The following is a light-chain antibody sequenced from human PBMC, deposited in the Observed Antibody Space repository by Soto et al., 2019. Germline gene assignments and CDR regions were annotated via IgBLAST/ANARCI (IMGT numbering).Light chain of an antibody. Sequence: QSALTQPASVSGSPGQSITISCTGTSSDVGAYNYVSWYQQHPGKAPKLMIFEVSDRPSGVSNRFSVSKSGNTASLTISGLQAEDEATYYCSSFTSSNTLVFGGGTKLTVL. CDR2: EVS. CDR3: SSFTSSNTLV. V-gene: IGLV2-14*01. J-gene: IGLJ2*01. CDR1: SSDVGAYNY.